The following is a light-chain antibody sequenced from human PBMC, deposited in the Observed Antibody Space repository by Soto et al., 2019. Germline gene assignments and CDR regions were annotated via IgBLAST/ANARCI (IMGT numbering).Light chain of an antibody. CDR2: DVS. V-gene: IGLV2-11*01. J-gene: IGLJ1*01. CDR1: SSDVAIYNY. CDR3: CSYAGSYTFARNV. Sequence: QSVLTQPRSVSGSPGQSVTISCTGTSSDVAIYNYISWYQQHPGEAPELMIHDVSERPSGVPDRFSGSKSGNTASLTISGLQAEDEADYYCCSYAGSYTFARNVFGTGTKVTVL.